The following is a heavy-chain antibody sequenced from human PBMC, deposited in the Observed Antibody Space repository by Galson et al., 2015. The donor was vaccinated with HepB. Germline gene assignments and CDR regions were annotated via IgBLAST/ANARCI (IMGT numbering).Heavy chain of an antibody. CDR2: IKSKTDGGTT. J-gene: IGHJ4*02. D-gene: IGHD3-22*01. V-gene: IGHV3-15*01. CDR1: GFTFSNAW. Sequence: SLRLSCAASGFTFSNAWMSWVRQAPGKGLEWVGRIKSKTDGGTTDYAAPVKGRFTISRDDSKNTLYLQMNSLKTEDTAAYYCTTLTYYYDSSGYYRFDYWGQGTLVTVSS. CDR3: TTLTYYYDSSGYYRFDY.